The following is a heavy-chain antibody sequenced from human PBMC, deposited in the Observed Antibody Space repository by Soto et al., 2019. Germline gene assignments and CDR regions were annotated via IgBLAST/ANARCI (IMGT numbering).Heavy chain of an antibody. CDR3: ARGGHVVVVTAALDY. CDR1: GDTFTDYY. J-gene: IGHJ4*02. Sequence: QVQLVQSGAEVKKPGASVKVSCKASGDTFTDYYIHWVRQAPGQGLEWMGTVNPSGGHTTYAQHFLGRMTXPXAXSPXTLYMELTSLTSEAPAVYYCARGGHVVVVTAALDYWGQGTLVTVSS. CDR2: VNPSGGHT. D-gene: IGHD2-21*02. V-gene: IGHV1-46*01.